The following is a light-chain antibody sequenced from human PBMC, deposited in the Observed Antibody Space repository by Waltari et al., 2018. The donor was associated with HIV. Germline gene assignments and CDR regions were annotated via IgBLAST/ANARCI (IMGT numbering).Light chain of an antibody. CDR1: QTLDTK. J-gene: IGKJ2*01. CDR3: QRRSTWPPPH. V-gene: IGKV3-11*01. Sequence: EVVLTQSPAILSLSPGDRATLSCRANQTLDTKVAWYQLKPGQAPSFPMYDAAKRATGIPARFTGSGSGTEFTLTISSLEPEDSGLYYCQRRSTWPPPHFSQGTKLE. CDR2: DAA.